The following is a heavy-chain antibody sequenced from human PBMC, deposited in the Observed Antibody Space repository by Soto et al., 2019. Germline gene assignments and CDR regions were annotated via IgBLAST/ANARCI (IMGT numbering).Heavy chain of an antibody. D-gene: IGHD3-22*01. CDR3: ARDLSSGYASYYFEY. V-gene: IGHV4-38-2*02. CDR2: IDYSGKT. Sequence: SETLSLTCSVSVYLISSGYYWGWVRQTPGKGLEWLGSIDYSGKTYKNPSLKSRVSASVDLSQNQFSLNLRSVTAADTAVYFCARDLSSGYASYYFEYWGQGTLVSVSS. J-gene: IGHJ4*02. CDR1: VYLISSGYY.